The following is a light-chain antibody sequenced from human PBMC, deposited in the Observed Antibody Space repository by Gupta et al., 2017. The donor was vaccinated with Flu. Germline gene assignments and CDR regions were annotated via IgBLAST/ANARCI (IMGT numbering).Light chain of an antibody. CDR3: QQDESYSWT. Sequence: DIQLTQSPSTLSASVGDRVTITCRARQSLNSRLAWYQQKPGKAPKLLIYKASTLESGVPSRFSGSGSATEFTLTISSLQPDDFATYYCQQDESYSWTFGQGTKVEIK. CDR2: KAS. CDR1: QSLNSR. J-gene: IGKJ1*01. V-gene: IGKV1-5*03.